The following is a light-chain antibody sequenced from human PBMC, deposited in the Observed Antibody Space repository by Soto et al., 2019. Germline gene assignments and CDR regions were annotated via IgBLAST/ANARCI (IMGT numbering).Light chain of an antibody. CDR2: GAS. Sequence: EIVMTQSPATLSVSPGERATLSCRASQSVSSNLAWYQQKPGQAPSLLIYGASTRATGTPARFSGSGSGTEFTLNISGLQSEDFAVYYGQQYIRWPLTFGGGTKVEIK. V-gene: IGKV3-15*01. J-gene: IGKJ4*01. CDR1: QSVSSN. CDR3: QQYIRWPLT.